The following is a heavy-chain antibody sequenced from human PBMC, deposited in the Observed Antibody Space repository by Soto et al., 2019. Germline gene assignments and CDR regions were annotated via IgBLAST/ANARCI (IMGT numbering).Heavy chain of an antibody. D-gene: IGHD1-1*01. V-gene: IGHV4-39*01. CDR3: ARRPNAPTTHYYYYYMDV. Sequence: SETLSLTCTVSGGSISSSSYYWGWIRQPPGKGLEWIGSIYYSGSTYYNPSLKSRVTISVDTSKNQFSLKLSSVTAADTAVYYCARRPNAPTTHYYYYYMDVWGKGTTVTVSS. CDR1: GGSISSSSYY. J-gene: IGHJ6*03. CDR2: IYYSGST.